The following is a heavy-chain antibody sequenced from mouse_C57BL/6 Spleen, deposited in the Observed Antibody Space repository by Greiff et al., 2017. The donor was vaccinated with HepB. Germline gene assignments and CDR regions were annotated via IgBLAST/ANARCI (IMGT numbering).Heavy chain of an antibody. CDR1: GYTFTDYE. D-gene: IGHD2-1*01. CDR2: IDPETGGT. CDR3: TRFGLYGNYPISMDY. Sequence: QVQLKESGAELVRPGASVTLSCKASGYTFTDYEMHWVKQTPVHGLEWIGAIDPETGGTAYNQKFKGKAILTADKSSSTAYMELRSLTSEDSAVYYCTRFGLYGNYPISMDYWGQGTSVTVSS. J-gene: IGHJ4*01. V-gene: IGHV1-15*01.